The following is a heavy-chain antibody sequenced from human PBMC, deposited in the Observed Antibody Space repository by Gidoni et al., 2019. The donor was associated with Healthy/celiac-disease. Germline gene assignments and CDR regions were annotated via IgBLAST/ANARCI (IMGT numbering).Heavy chain of an antibody. J-gene: IGHJ4*02. Sequence: EVQLVESGGGLVKPGGSLRLSCAASGFTFSSYSMNWVRQAPGKGLEWVSSISSSSSYIYYADSVKGRFTISRDNAKNSLYLQMNSLRAEDTAVYYCARDFATNAAGFDYWGQGTLVTVSS. CDR1: GFTFSSYS. V-gene: IGHV3-21*01. CDR3: ARDFATNAAGFDY. CDR2: ISSSSSYI. D-gene: IGHD2-15*01.